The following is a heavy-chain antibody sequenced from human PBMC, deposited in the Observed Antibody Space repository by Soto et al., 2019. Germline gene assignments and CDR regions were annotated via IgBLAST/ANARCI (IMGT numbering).Heavy chain of an antibody. CDR3: ARDSTRVYGAYYYYGMDV. CDR2: ISYDGSNK. CDR1: GFTFSSYA. V-gene: IGHV3-30-3*01. J-gene: IGHJ6*02. Sequence: GGSLRLSCAASGFTFSSYAMHWVRQAPGKGLEWVAVISYDGSNKYYADSVKGRFTISRDNSKNTLYLQMNSLRAEDTVVYYCARDSTRVYGAYYYYGMDVWGQGTTVTVSS. D-gene: IGHD3-10*01.